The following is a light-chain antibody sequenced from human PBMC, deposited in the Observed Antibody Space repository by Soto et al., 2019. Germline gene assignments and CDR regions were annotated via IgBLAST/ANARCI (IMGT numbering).Light chain of an antibody. CDR3: QHYGSSPLS. V-gene: IGKV3-20*01. J-gene: IGKJ4*01. CDR1: QSVSSSY. Sequence: EIGLTQSPGTLSLSPRERATLSCTASQSVSSSYVAWYKQKPGRAPRLLIYGASSRSTGIPDRFSGRGSGTDFNLTISRLEPDDFVVYYCQHYGSSPLSFGGGTKVEIK. CDR2: GAS.